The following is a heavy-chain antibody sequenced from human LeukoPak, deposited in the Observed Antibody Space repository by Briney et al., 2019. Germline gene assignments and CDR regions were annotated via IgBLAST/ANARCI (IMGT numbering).Heavy chain of an antibody. CDR1: GGSIMKNY. J-gene: IGHJ6*03. CDR2: IHSGGTV. CDR3: ATDNPDGYSRGYEHYYYYMDV. D-gene: IGHD6-25*01. V-gene: IGHV4-4*07. Sequence: SETLSLTCTVSGGSIMKNYWTWIRQPAGKGLEWIGRIHSGGTVNYNPSFRSRVTMSVNTSKNQVSLKLSSVTDADTAVYYCATDNPDGYSRGYEHYYYYMDVWGKGTTVTVSS.